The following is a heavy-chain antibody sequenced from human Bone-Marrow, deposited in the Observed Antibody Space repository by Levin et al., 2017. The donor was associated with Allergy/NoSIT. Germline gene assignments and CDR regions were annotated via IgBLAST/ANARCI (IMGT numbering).Heavy chain of an antibody. J-gene: IGHJ4*02. V-gene: IGHV3-66*01. CDR2: IYSGGDT. Sequence: SCAASGFTVINNYMRWVRQAPGKGLEWVSLIYSGGDTYYADSVRGRFIISRDSSKNTMYLQMNNLRVEDTAVYYCARDKEDYWGQGTLVTVSS. CDR3: ARDKEDY. CDR1: GFTVINNY.